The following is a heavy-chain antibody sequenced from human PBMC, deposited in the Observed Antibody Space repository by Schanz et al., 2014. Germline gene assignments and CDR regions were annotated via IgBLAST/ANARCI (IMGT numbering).Heavy chain of an antibody. J-gene: IGHJ4*02. V-gene: IGHV3-21*05. Sequence: EVKLVESGGGAVRPGGSLRLSCAASGFTLSSYWMHWVRQVPGKGLEWVSDISSGSSYANYADSVKGRFTISRDNAKNSLYLQMNSLRAEDTAVYYCARDRGYCSGGSCLTFDYWGQGTLVTVSS. CDR3: ARDRGYCSGGSCLTFDY. CDR2: ISSGSSYA. D-gene: IGHD2-15*01. CDR1: GFTLSSYW.